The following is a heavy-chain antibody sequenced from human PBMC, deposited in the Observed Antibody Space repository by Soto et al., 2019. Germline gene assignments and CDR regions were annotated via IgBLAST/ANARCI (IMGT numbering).Heavy chain of an antibody. Sequence: QVQLVQSGAELKKPGSSVKVSCKASGDTFSGYPINWVRQAPGEGLEWMGRIIPVFGTTNDAQRFEGRVTVTADESTNTAYMELRGRLSEDTAVYYCARDGGFGELKYWGPGTLVTVS. J-gene: IGHJ4*02. D-gene: IGHD3-10*01. CDR2: IIPVFGTT. CDR1: GDTFSGYP. CDR3: ARDGGFGELKY. V-gene: IGHV1-69*18.